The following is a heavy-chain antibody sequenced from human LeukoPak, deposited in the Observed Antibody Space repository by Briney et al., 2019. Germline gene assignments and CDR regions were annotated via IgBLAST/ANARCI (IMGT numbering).Heavy chain of an antibody. V-gene: IGHV4-39*07. CDR3: ASRRFLEWLLPFDY. J-gene: IGHJ4*02. CDR2: INHSGST. Sequence: SETLSLTCTVSGDSISTKFYYWGWIRQSPGKGLEWIGEINHSGSTNYNPSLKSRVTISVDTSKNQFSLKLSSVTAADTAVYYCASRRFLEWLLPFDYWGQGTLVTVSS. CDR1: GDSISTKFYY. D-gene: IGHD3-3*01.